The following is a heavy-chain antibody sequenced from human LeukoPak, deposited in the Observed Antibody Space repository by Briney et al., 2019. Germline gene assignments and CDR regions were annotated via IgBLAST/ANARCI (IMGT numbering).Heavy chain of an antibody. D-gene: IGHD6-6*01. CDR3: ARVTFLADSSSSAYYYYYMDV. Sequence: PSETLSLTCTMSGGSFSSDYWNWIRQPPGKGLEWIGYIFHSGTTNYNPSLKSRVTISVDTSKNQFSLKLSSVTAADTAVYYCARVTFLADSSSSAYYYYYMDVWGKGTTVTVSS. J-gene: IGHJ6*03. CDR2: IFHSGTT. V-gene: IGHV4-59*01. CDR1: GGSFSSDY.